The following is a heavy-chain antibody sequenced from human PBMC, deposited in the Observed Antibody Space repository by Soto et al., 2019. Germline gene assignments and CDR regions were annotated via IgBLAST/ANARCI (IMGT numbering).Heavy chain of an antibody. Sequence: SETLSLTCTVPGASISSSRSYWGWVRQPPGKGLEWIVSFYYTGGTYSTHYNPSLKNRVTSAEDTSKSQFSLNLRSVTAADTALYYCASPRQGNYDFLSGYYALDYWGQGTLVTVSS. J-gene: IGHJ4*02. CDR1: GASISSSRSY. CDR2: FYYTGGT. D-gene: IGHD3-3*01. V-gene: IGHV4-39*01. CDR3: ASPRQGNYDFLSGYYALDY.